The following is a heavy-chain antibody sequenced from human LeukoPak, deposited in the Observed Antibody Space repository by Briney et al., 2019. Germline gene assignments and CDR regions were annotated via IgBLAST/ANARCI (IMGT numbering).Heavy chain of an antibody. CDR1: GFPFSSYV. Sequence: GGSLRLSCAASGFPFSSYVMNWVRQAPGKGLEWVAVISYDGSNKYYADSVKGRFTISRDNSKNTLYLQMNSLRAEDTAVYYCAKDRDSSSWFDTLFDYWGQGTLVTVSS. CDR3: AKDRDSSSWFDTLFDY. V-gene: IGHV3-30*18. J-gene: IGHJ4*02. D-gene: IGHD6-13*01. CDR2: ISYDGSNK.